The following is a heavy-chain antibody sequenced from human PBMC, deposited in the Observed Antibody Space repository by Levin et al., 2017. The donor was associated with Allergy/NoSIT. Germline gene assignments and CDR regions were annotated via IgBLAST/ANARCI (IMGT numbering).Heavy chain of an antibody. CDR1: GFTFDDYA. D-gene: IGHD3-22*01. CDR2: ISWNSGSI. J-gene: IGHJ3*02. CDR3: AKDSASYYYDSSGGFDS. V-gene: IGHV3-9*01. Sequence: GGSLRLSCAASGFTFDDYAMHWVRQAPGKGLEWVSGISWNSGSIGYADSVKGRFTISRDNAKNSLYLQMNSLRAEDTALYYCAKDSASYYYDSSGGFDSWGQGTMVTVSS.